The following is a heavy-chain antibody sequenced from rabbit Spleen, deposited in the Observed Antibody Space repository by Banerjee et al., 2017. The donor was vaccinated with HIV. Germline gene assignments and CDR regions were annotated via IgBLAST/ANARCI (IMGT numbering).Heavy chain of an antibody. Sequence: QLKESGGGLVQPGGSLKLSCKASGFDFSSYYMSWVRQAPGKGLEWIGYIDPVFGSAYYASWVNGRFTISSDNAQNTVDLQMSGLTAADTATYFCARDTSSSFSSYGMDLWGPGTLVTVS. CDR2: IDPVFGSA. J-gene: IGHJ6*01. V-gene: IGHV1S7*01. CDR1: GFDFSSYY. CDR3: ARDTSSSFSSYGMDL. D-gene: IGHD1-1*01.